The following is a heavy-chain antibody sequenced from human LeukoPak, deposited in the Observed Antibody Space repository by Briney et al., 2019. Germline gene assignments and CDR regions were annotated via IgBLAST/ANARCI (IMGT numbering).Heavy chain of an antibody. CDR3: AKDLGYNWNFDALDI. J-gene: IGHJ3*02. Sequence: GGSLRLSCAASGFRFSDYGMHWVRQAPGKGLEWVTFIRYDGSNKHSADSVKGRFTISRDNSRNTLYLQMNGLRPEDTAVYYCAKDLGYNWNFDALDIWGQGTMVTVSS. D-gene: IGHD1-1*01. CDR2: IRYDGSNK. CDR1: GFRFSDYG. V-gene: IGHV3-30*02.